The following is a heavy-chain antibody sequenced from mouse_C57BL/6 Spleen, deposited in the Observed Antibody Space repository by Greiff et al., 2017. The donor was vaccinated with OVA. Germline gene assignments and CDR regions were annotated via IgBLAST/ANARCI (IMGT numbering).Heavy chain of an antibody. J-gene: IGHJ1*03. CDR3: TREGDGYFDV. CDR2: IDPETGGT. D-gene: IGHD3-3*01. V-gene: IGHV1-15*01. Sequence: QVQLQQSGAELVRPGASVTLSCKASGYTFTDYEMHWVKQTPVHGLEWIGAIDPETGGTAYNQKFKGKAILTADKSSSTAYMELRSLTSEDSAVYYCTREGDGYFDVWGTGTTVTVSS. CDR1: GYTFTDYE.